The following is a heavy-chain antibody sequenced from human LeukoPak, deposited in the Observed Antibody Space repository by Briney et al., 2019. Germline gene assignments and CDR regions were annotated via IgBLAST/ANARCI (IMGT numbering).Heavy chain of an antibody. CDR3: ARSGPIFGVLNDAFDI. V-gene: IGHV1-2*02. CDR2: ISPNSGGT. D-gene: IGHD3-3*01. Sequence: ASVTVSCKASGYTFTGYYMHWVRQAPGQGLEWMGWISPNSGGTNYAQKFQGRVTVTRDTSISTAYMELSRLRSDDTAVYYCARSGPIFGVLNDAFDIWGQGTMVTVSS. J-gene: IGHJ3*02. CDR1: GYTFTGYY.